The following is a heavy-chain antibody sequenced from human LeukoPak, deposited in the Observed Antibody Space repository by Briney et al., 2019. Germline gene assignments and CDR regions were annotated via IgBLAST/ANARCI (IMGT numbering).Heavy chain of an antibody. J-gene: IGHJ5*02. Sequence: GGSLRLSCAASGFTFSSYSTNWVRQAPGKGLEWVSYISSSSSTIYYADSVKGRFTISRDNAMNTLYLQMNSLRAGDTAVYYCARVLGRSGNWFGPWGQGTLVTVSS. CDR2: ISSSSSTI. V-gene: IGHV3-48*04. D-gene: IGHD1-26*01. CDR1: GFTFSSYS. CDR3: ARVLGRSGNWFGP.